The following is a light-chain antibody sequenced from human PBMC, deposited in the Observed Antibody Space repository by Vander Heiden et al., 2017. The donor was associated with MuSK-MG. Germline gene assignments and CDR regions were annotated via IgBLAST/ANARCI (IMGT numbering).Light chain of an antibody. CDR3: RQSLHFPYT. J-gene: IGKJ2*01. CDR1: QSLLHSDGYNY. CDR2: WGS. Sequence: DTVMTQSPLSLPVTPGEPASISCRSSQSLLHSDGYNYLAWYLQKPGQSPQVLIYWGSDRASGVPDRFSDSGSGTDFTLKISRVEAEDVGVYYCRQSLHFPYTFGQGTKLEIK. V-gene: IGKV2-28*01.